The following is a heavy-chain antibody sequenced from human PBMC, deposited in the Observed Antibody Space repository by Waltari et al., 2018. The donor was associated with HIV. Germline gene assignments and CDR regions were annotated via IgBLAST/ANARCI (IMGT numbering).Heavy chain of an antibody. V-gene: IGHV3-9*01. Sequence: EVQLVESGGGLVQPGRSLSLSCATAGFTFDEYALHWVREAAEKGLEWVSGVNWNSANIGYADSVKGRFTISRDNAKNSLYLQMNSLRPEDTALYYCAKATSSITIFGIVIGYFDYWGQGTLVTVSS. CDR3: AKATSSITIFGIVIGYFDY. CDR2: VNWNSANI. CDR1: GFTFDEYA. J-gene: IGHJ4*02. D-gene: IGHD3-3*01.